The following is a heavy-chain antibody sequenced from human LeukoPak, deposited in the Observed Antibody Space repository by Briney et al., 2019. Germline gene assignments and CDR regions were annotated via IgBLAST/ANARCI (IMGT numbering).Heavy chain of an antibody. CDR3: SRESGPFCPFGH. V-gene: IGHV4-4*02. CDR1: GGSITTTNY. D-gene: IGHD1-26*01. Sequence: SGTLSLTCGVSGGSITTTNYWSWVRQPPGGGLEWIGQISLAGRTRYNPSLKSRVNISIDESKNHLYLNLASVTAADTAVYYCSRESGPFCPFGHWGQGTLVAVTS. J-gene: IGHJ4*02. CDR2: ISLAGRT.